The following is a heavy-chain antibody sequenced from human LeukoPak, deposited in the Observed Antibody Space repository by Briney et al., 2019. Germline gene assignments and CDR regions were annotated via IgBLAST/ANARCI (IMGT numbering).Heavy chain of an antibody. J-gene: IGHJ4*02. CDR1: GYTFTSYG. CDR3: AREANREWLETQDY. CDR2: ISAYNGNT. D-gene: IGHD6-19*01. V-gene: IGHV1-18*01. Sequence: GASVKVSCKASGYTFTSYGISWVRQAPGQGLEWMGWISAYNGNTNYAQKLQGRVTMTTDTSTSTAYMELRSLGSDDTAVYYCAREANREWLETQDYWGQGTLVTVSS.